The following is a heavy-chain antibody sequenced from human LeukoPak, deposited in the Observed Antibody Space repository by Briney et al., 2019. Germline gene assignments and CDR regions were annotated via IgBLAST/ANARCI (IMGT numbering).Heavy chain of an antibody. D-gene: IGHD5-18*01. CDR3: AGYSYGVRPS. CDR2: TYYRSKWYN. Sequence: SQTLSLTCVISGDIVSSNSAAWNWIRQSPSRGLEWLGRTYYRSKWYNDYAVSVISRITINPDTSKNQFSLHLNSVTPEDTAVYYCAGYSYGVRPSWGQGTLVTVSS. J-gene: IGHJ5*02. V-gene: IGHV6-1*01. CDR1: GDIVSSNSAA.